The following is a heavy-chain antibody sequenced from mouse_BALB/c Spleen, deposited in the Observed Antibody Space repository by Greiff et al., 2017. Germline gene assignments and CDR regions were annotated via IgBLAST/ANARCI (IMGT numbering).Heavy chain of an antibody. Sequence: EVKLVESGGGLVQPGGSLKLSCAASGFTFSSYSMSWVRQTPDKRLELVATINSNGGSTYYPDSVKGRFTISRDNAKNTLYLQMSSLKSEDTAMYYCASGFAYWGQGTLVTVSA. CDR3: ASGFAY. V-gene: IGHV5-6-3*01. CDR2: INSNGGST. CDR1: GFTFSSYS. J-gene: IGHJ3*01.